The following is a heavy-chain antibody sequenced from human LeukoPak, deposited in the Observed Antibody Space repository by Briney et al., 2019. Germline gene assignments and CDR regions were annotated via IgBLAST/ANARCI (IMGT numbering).Heavy chain of an antibody. CDR3: ARDFKGYDYVWGSYRNDAFDI. D-gene: IGHD3-16*02. Sequence: PGGSLRLSCAASGFTFSSYSMNWVRQAPGKGLEWVSSISSSSSYIYYADSVKGRFTISRDNAKNSLYLQMNSLRAEDTAVYYCARDFKGYDYVWGSYRNDAFDIWGQGTMVTVSS. CDR1: GFTFSSYS. CDR2: ISSSSSYI. V-gene: IGHV3-21*01. J-gene: IGHJ3*02.